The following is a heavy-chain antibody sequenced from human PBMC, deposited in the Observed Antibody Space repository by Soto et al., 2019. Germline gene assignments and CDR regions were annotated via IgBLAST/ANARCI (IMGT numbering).Heavy chain of an antibody. CDR2: ISGSGGTT. J-gene: IGHJ4*02. Sequence: PGGSLRLSCAASGFTFSIYGMTWVRQAPGKGLEWVSGISGSGGTTYYADSVKGRFTISRDNSNNTLYLQMNSLRVEDTAVYYCAKRDQQCWGQGNLVTVSS. CDR1: GFTFSIYG. D-gene: IGHD6-19*01. CDR3: AKRDQQC. V-gene: IGHV3-23*01.